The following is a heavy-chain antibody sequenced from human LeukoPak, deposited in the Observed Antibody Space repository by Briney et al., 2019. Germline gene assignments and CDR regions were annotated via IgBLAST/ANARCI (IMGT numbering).Heavy chain of an antibody. D-gene: IGHD3-16*02. CDR1: GFTSSDYY. J-gene: IGHJ4*02. V-gene: IGHV3-11*04. CDR3: AREPGELSQPDY. CDR2: ISSSSSTI. Sequence: GGSLRLSCAASGFTSSDYYMSWIRQAPGKGLEWVSYISSSSSTIYYADSVKGRFTISRDNAKNSLYLQMNSLRDEDTAVYYCAREPGELSQPDYWGQGTLVTVSS.